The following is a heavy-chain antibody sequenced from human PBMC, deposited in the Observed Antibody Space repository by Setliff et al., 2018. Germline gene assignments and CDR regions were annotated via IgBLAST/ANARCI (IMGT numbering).Heavy chain of an antibody. D-gene: IGHD3-16*01. J-gene: IGHJ4*02. V-gene: IGHV3-23*01. Sequence: GGSLRLSCAASGFAFSKYGMSWVRQAPGKGLEWVSGISSGFETAYADSVKGRFTISKDNSKNTLYLEMTNLRADDTAIYYCAKPGGWTWPLYYFDYWAQGTLVTVSS. CDR1: GFAFSKYG. CDR2: ISSGFET. CDR3: AKPGGWTWPLYYFDY.